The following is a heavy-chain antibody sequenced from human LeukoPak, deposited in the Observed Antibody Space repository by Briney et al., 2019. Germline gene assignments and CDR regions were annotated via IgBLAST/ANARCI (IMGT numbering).Heavy chain of an antibody. V-gene: IGHV3-30*03. CDR3: ARTYYYGSESYSPDY. Sequence: GGSLRLSCAASGFTFSSYGMHWVRQAPGKGLEWVAVISYDGSNKYYADSVKGRFTISRDNSKNTLYLQMNSLRAEDTAVYYCARTYYYGSESYSPDYWGQGTLVTVSS. CDR1: GFTFSSYG. D-gene: IGHD3-10*01. J-gene: IGHJ4*02. CDR2: ISYDGSNK.